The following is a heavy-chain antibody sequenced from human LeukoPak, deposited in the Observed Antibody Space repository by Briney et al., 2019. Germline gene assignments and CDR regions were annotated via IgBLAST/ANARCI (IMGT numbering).Heavy chain of an antibody. V-gene: IGHV3-7*01. J-gene: IGHJ4*02. CDR3: ARGPGGNWKDFDY. CDR1: GFTFSSYW. D-gene: IGHD1-20*01. CDR2: IKQDGSEK. Sequence: GGSLRLSCAASGFTFSSYWMSWVRQAPGKGLEWVANIKQDGSEKYYVDSVKGRFTISRDNAKNLLYLQMNSLRAEDTAVYYCARGPGGNWKDFDYWGQGTLVTVSS.